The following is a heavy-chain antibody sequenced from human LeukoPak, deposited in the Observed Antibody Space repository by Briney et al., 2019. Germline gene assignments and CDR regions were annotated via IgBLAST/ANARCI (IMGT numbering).Heavy chain of an antibody. D-gene: IGHD3-22*01. CDR2: INYSGST. CDR3: AREVVPNQAFDY. Sequence: SETLSLTCSVSGGSISSYSWSWIRQPPGKGLEWIGYINYSGSTNYNPSLKSRVTISVDTSKNQFSVKLSSVTAADTAVYYCAREVVPNQAFDYWGQGTLVTVSS. V-gene: IGHV4-59*01. J-gene: IGHJ4*02. CDR1: GGSISSYS.